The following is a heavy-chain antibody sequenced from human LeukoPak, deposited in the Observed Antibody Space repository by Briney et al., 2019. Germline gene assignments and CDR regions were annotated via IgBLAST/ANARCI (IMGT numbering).Heavy chain of an antibody. D-gene: IGHD3-22*01. J-gene: IGHJ1*01. CDR3: AYSSGYRQH. Sequence: KTSETLSLTCAVYGGSFSDYYWSWMRQPPGKGLEWIGEINHSGSTNYNPSLKSRVTISVDTSKNQFSLKLSSVTAADTAVYYCAYSSGYRQHWGQGTLVTVSS. V-gene: IGHV4-34*01. CDR1: GGSFSDYY. CDR2: INHSGST.